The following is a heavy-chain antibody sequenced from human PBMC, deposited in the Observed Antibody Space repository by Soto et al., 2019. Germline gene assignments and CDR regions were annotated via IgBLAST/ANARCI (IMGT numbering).Heavy chain of an antibody. J-gene: IGHJ4*02. V-gene: IGHV4-34*01. CDR1: GGSFSGYY. CDR3: ARGGLEWLLGSYFDY. CDR2: INHSGST. D-gene: IGHD3-3*01. Sequence: SETLSLTCAVYGGSFSGYYWSWIRQPPGKGLEWIGKINHSGSTNYNPSLKSRVTISVDTSKNQFSLKLSSVTAADTAVYYCARGGLEWLLGSYFDYWGQGTLVTVSS.